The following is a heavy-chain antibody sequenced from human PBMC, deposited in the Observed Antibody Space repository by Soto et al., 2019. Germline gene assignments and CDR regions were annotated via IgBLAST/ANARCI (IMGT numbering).Heavy chain of an antibody. CDR2: INVHNGNT. D-gene: IGHD5-18*01. CDR3: ARIDGYSSGYNVDQPQAIYFFDF. V-gene: IGHV1-18*01. Sequence: ASVKVSCKASGYTFNNYAITWVRQAPGQGLEWMGWINVHNGNTHYAQKFQDRVIMTIDTSTRTAYMELRSLISDDTAVYYCARIDGYSSGYNVDQPQAIYFFDFWGHGALVTVSS. CDR1: GYTFNNYA. J-gene: IGHJ4*01.